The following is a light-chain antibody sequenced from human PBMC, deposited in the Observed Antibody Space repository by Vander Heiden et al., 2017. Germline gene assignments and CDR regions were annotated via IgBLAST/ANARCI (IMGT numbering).Light chain of an antibody. CDR2: AAS. J-gene: IGKJ1*01. V-gene: IGKV1-39*01. CDR3: QQRDSTPRT. Sequence: DIQMTQSPSSLSASVGDRVTITCRASQSISSYLNWYQQKPGKAPKLLIYAASSVQSGVPSRFSGSGSGTDFTLTISRRQPEDFATYYCQQRDSTPRTFGQGTKVEIK. CDR1: QSISSY.